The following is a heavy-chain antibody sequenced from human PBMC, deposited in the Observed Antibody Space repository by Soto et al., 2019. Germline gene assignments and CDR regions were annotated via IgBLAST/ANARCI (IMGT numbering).Heavy chain of an antibody. CDR3: AGLTVDYYGSAKGY. J-gene: IGHJ4*02. CDR2: IYHSGST. D-gene: IGHD3-10*01. Sequence: QVQLQESGPGLVKPSGTLSLTCAVSGGSISSSNWWSWVRQPPGKGLEWIGEIYHSGSTNYNPSPKRRVTLSVDKSKNQFSLKLSSVTAADTAVYYCAGLTVDYYGSAKGYWGQGTLVTVSS. CDR1: GGSISSSNW. V-gene: IGHV4-4*02.